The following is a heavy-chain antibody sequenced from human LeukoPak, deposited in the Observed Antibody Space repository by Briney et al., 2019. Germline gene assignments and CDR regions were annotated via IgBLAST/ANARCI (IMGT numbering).Heavy chain of an antibody. CDR2: IYYSGST. CDR3: ARHVWFGVVAAAIGY. CDR1: GGSISSSSYY. V-gene: IGHV4-39*01. D-gene: IGHD2-2*01. J-gene: IGHJ4*02. Sequence: SETLSLTCTVSGGSISSSSYYWGWIRQPPGKGLEWIGSIYYSGSTYYNPSLKSRVTISVDTSKNQFSLKLSSVTAADTAVYYCARHVWFGVVAAAIGYWGQRTLVTVSP.